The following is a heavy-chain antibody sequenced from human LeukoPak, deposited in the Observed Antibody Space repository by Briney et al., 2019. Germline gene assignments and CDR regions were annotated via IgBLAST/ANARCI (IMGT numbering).Heavy chain of an antibody. V-gene: IGHV4-39*01. CDR2: VYYTGKT. CDR3: ARRPGSRTNWFDP. Sequence: SETLSLTCTVSGGSTTSSSYYWAWIRQPPGKGPEWIADVYYTGKTYYNPSLRSRLTISLDTSKNQFFLRVTSVTATDTAVYYCARRPGSRTNWFDPWGQGTLVIVSS. J-gene: IGHJ5*02. D-gene: IGHD1-26*01. CDR1: GGSTTSSSYY.